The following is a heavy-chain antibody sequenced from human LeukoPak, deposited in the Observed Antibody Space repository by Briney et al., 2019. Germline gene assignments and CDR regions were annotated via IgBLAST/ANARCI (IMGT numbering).Heavy chain of an antibody. D-gene: IGHD2-2*01. CDR3: ARDGCSSTSCYHLGYNWFDP. CDR2: IYTSGST. Sequence: PSETLSLTCTVSGGSISSYYWSWIRQPPGKGLEWIGRIYTSGSTNYNPSLKSRVTISVDTSKNQFSLKLSSVTAADTAVYYCARDGCSSTSCYHLGYNWFDPWGQGTLVTVSS. V-gene: IGHV4-4*08. CDR1: GGSISSYY. J-gene: IGHJ5*02.